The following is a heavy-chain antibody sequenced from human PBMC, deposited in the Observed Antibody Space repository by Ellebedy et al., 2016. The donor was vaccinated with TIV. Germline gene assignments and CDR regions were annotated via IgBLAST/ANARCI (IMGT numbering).Heavy chain of an antibody. V-gene: IGHV6-1*01. J-gene: IGHJ3*02. CDR2: TYYRSKWYN. Sequence: MPSETLSLTCAISGDTVSSDSATWSWIRQSPSSGLELLGRTYYRSKWYNDYGVSVKSRITINPDTSKNQFSLQLNSLTPEDQALYYCVRGSRGAFDIWGQGTMVTVSS. CDR1: GDTVSSDSAT. CDR3: VRGSRGAFDI.